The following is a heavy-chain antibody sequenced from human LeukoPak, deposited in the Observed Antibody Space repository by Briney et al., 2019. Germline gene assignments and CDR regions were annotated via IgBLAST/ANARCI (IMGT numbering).Heavy chain of an antibody. D-gene: IGHD4-17*01. V-gene: IGHV3-53*01. Sequence: GGSLRLSCAASGVTVSSNYMNWVRQAPGKGLESVSVIYSGGSTYYADSVKGRFTISRDNSKNTLYLQMNSLRAEDTAVYYCAKAGLRCVYCPFDYWGQGTLVTVSS. CDR1: GVTVSSNY. J-gene: IGHJ4*02. CDR2: IYSGGST. CDR3: AKAGLRCVYCPFDY.